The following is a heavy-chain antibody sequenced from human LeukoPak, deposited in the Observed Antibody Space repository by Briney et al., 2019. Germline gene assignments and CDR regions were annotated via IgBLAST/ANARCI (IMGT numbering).Heavy chain of an antibody. D-gene: IGHD5-12*01. V-gene: IGHV4-39*01. CDR2: IYYSGST. CDR1: GGSISSSSYY. Sequence: SETLSLTCTVSGGSISSSSYYWGWIRQPPGKGLEWIGSIYYSGSTYYNPSLKSRVTISVDTSKNQFSLKLSSVTAADTAVYYCARHDCGYESFDYWGQGTLVTVSS. CDR3: ARHDCGYESFDY. J-gene: IGHJ4*02.